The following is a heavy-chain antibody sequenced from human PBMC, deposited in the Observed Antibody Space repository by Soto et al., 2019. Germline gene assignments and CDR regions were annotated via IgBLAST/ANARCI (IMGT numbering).Heavy chain of an antibody. CDR2: IRSKANSYAT. Sequence: EVQLVESGGGLVQPGGSLKLSCAASGFTFSGSAMHWVRQASGKGLEWVGRIRSKANSYATAYAASVKGRFTISRDDSKNTAYLQMNSLKTEDTAVYYCTRLAPNGSQDAFDIWGQGTMVTVSS. CDR3: TRLAPNGSQDAFDI. D-gene: IGHD1-26*01. J-gene: IGHJ3*02. V-gene: IGHV3-73*02. CDR1: GFTFSGSA.